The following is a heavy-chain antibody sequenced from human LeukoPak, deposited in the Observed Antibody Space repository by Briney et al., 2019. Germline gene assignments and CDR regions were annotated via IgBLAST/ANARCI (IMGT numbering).Heavy chain of an antibody. CDR3: TRDGWGGSYLDY. J-gene: IGHJ4*02. Sequence: PGRSLRLSCTASGFTFGDYAMSWVRQAPGKGLEWVGFIRSKVYYGTTEYAASVKFRFTISRDDSKSIAYLQTNSLKTEDTAVYSCTRDGWGGSYLDYWGQGTLVTVSS. CDR1: GFTFGDYA. D-gene: IGHD3-16*01. CDR2: IRSKVYYGTT. V-gene: IGHV3-49*04.